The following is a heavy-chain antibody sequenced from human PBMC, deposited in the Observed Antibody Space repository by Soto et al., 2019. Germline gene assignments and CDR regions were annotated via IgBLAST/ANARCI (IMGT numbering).Heavy chain of an antibody. CDR1: GFTFGSYA. V-gene: IGHV3-23*01. CDR3: ARQQGGSLSSPYFDY. Sequence: EVQMLEYGGGLVQPGGSLGLSCAAAGFTFGSYAMSWVRQAPGKGLEWVSGISGSGGSTFYADSVKGRFTISRDNSNNMVYLQMDNVRADDTAVYYCARQQGGSLSSPYFDYWGQGTLVTVSS. CDR2: ISGSGGST. D-gene: IGHD2-15*01. J-gene: IGHJ4*02.